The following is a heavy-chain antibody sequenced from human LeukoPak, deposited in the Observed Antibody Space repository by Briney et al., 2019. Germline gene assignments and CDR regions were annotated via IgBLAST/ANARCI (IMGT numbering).Heavy chain of an antibody. CDR2: ISYDGSKK. J-gene: IGHJ6*02. CDR1: GFTFRSHN. D-gene: IGHD3-10*01. V-gene: IGHV3-30*07. Sequence: PGGSLRLSCAASGFTFRSHNMHWVRQAPGKGLEWVAVISYDGSKKYYADSVKGRFTISRDNAKNSLYLQMNSLRAEDTAVYYCARDTIRGYYYYYYGMDVWGQGTTVTVSS. CDR3: ARDTIRGYYYYYYGMDV.